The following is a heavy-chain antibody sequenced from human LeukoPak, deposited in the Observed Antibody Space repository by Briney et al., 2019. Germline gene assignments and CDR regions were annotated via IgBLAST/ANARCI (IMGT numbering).Heavy chain of an antibody. CDR3: AKEGSQYASSWFDY. V-gene: IGHV3-30*18. CDR1: GFTFSSYG. Sequence: PGGSLRLSCEASGFTFSSYGMQWVRQAPGMGPEWVSVISHDGTVTHYADSVKGRFTISRDSSTNTLYLQMDSLRTEDTAVYYCAKEGSQYASSWFDYWGRGTLVTVSS. J-gene: IGHJ4*02. D-gene: IGHD6-13*01. CDR2: ISHDGTVT.